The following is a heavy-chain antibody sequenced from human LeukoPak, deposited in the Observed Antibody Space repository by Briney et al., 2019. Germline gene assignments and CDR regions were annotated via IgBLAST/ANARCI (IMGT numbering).Heavy chain of an antibody. V-gene: IGHV1-18*01. J-gene: IGHJ3*01. Sequence: ASVKVSCKASGYTFSSYDISWVRQAPGQGLEWMGWINTYNANTNYAQKLQGRVVMTTDTSTSTAYMELRSLTSDDTAVYYCARDRCSSTSCYLLAPLGSSPDAFDVWGQGTMVTVSS. D-gene: IGHD2-2*01. CDR2: INTYNANT. CDR3: ARDRCSSTSCYLLAPLGSSPDAFDV. CDR1: GYTFSSYD.